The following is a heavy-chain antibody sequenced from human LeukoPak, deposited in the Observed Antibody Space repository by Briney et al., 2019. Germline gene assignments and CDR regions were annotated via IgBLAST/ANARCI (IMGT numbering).Heavy chain of an antibody. Sequence: ASVKVSCKASGYSFTSYDINWLQQATGQGLEGMGWMNPNSGNTGSAQKFQGRVNMTRNTSISTAYMELSNLRSEDTAVYYCARRVAAGGTCMGYWGQGTLVTVSS. D-gene: IGHD6-13*01. V-gene: IGHV1-8*01. CDR3: ARRVAAGGTCMGY. CDR1: GYSFTSYD. CDR2: MNPNSGNT. J-gene: IGHJ4*02.